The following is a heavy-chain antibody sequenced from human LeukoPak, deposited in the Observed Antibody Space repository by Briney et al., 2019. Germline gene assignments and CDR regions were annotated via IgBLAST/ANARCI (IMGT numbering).Heavy chain of an antibody. V-gene: IGHV4-39*01. CDR1: GGSISSSSYY. D-gene: IGHD6-13*01. CDR3: ARHVLGSPGSSWYNKDYYYYMDV. Sequence: SETLSLTCTVSGGSISSSSYYWGWIRQPPGKGLEWIGSIYYSGSTYYNPSLKSRVTISVDTSKNQFSLKLSSVTAADTAVYYCARHVLGSPGSSWYNKDYYYYMDVWGKGTTVTVSS. J-gene: IGHJ6*03. CDR2: IYYSGST.